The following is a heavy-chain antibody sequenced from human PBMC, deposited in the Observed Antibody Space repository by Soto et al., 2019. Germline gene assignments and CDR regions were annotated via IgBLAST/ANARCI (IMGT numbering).Heavy chain of an antibody. CDR3: ARDRDEMMDGMDV. D-gene: IGHD3-16*01. CDR2: TYYRSKWYN. CDR1: GDSVSSNSAA. Sequence: SQTLSLTCASSGDSVSSNSAAWNWIRPSPSRGLEWLGRTYYRSKWYNDYAVSVKSRITINPDTSKNQFSLQLNSVTPEDTAVYYCARDRDEMMDGMDVWGQGTTVTVSS. J-gene: IGHJ6*02. V-gene: IGHV6-1*01.